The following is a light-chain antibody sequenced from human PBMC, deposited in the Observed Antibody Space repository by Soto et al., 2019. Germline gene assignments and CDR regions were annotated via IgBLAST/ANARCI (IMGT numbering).Light chain of an antibody. V-gene: IGLV1-47*01. CDR1: SSNIGSNY. J-gene: IGLJ3*02. CDR3: ATCDGILSGLV. Sequence: QSVLTQPPSASGTPGQRVTISCSGGSSNIGSNYVYWYQQLPGTAPKLLIYRNNHRPSGVPDRFSGSKSATSASPAISGLRSEDAADYYRATCDGILSGLVFGGGTQLTVL. CDR2: RNN.